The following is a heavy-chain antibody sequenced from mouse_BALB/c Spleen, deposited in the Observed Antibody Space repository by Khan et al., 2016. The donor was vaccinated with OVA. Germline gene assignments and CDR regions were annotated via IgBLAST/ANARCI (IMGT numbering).Heavy chain of an antibody. V-gene: IGHV5-17*02. CDR2: ISSGSGTI. CDR1: GFTFSSFG. CDR3: ARDETTVVATLDWYFDV. D-gene: IGHD1-1*01. J-gene: IGHJ1*01. Sequence: EVELVESGGGLVQPGGSRKLSCAATGFTFSSFGMHWVRQAPERGLEWVAYISSGSGTIYYADTVKGRFTISRDNPKNTLFLQMTSLRSEDTAMYYCARDETTVVATLDWYFDVWGAGTTVTVSA.